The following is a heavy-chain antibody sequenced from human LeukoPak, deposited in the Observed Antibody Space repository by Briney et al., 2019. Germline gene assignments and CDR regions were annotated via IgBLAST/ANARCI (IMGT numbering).Heavy chain of an antibody. J-gene: IGHJ4*02. CDR2: IKHDGSEK. D-gene: IGHD6-13*01. CDR1: GFTFSSYA. Sequence: PGGSLRLSCAASGFTFSSYAMSWVRQAPGKGLGWVANIKHDGSEKYYMDSVKGRFTISRDNAKNSVYLQVSSLRAEDTAVYYCARAQAAAIDYWGQGTLVTVSS. CDR3: ARAQAAAIDY. V-gene: IGHV3-7*01.